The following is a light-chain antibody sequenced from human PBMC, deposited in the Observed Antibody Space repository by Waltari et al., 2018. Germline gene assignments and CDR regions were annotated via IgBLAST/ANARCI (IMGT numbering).Light chain of an antibody. CDR2: EAV. J-gene: IGKJ1*01. CDR3: QQYDTYAT. Sequence: DIQMTQSPSTLSASIGHRVSITCRASQAISRRLAGYQQKPGKAPKVVISEAVILESGVPSRFTGSGSGTEFTLTINSLQPDDFATYYCQQYDTYATFGQGTRVDI. CDR1: QAISRR. V-gene: IGKV1-5*03.